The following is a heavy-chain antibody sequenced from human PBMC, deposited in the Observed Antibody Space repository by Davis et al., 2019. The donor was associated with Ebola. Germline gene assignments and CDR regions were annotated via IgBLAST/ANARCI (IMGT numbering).Heavy chain of an antibody. D-gene: IGHD3-22*01. Sequence: ASVKVSCKASGFTFTAYYIHWVRQAPGQGLEWVGRINPNSGATNYAQKFQGRVTLTGDTSITTTYMHLSRLASDDTAIFYCARGGLSMMVVPRDYYHGLDVWGQGTTVTVSS. CDR3: ARGGLSMMVVPRDYYHGLDV. J-gene: IGHJ6*02. CDR1: GFTFTAYY. CDR2: INPNSGAT. V-gene: IGHV1-2*06.